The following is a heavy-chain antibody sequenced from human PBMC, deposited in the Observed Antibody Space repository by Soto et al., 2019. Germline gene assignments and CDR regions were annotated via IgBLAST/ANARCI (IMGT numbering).Heavy chain of an antibody. Sequence: EVQLVESGGGLVKPGGSLRLSCEDSGFTFSSYTMNWVRRAPGKGLEWVSSISSRSTNTHYADSVRGRFTISRDNAKRSWYRQMNTWRAEDTAVYYCAGGPLYYFDSWGQGTLVPVSS. V-gene: IGHV3-21*02. J-gene: IGHJ4*02. D-gene: IGHD3-16*01. CDR1: GFTFSSYT. CDR2: ISSRSTNT. CDR3: AGGPLYYFDS.